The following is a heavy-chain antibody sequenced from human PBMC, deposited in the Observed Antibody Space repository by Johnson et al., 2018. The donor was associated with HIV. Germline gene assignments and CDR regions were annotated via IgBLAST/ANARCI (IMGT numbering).Heavy chain of an antibody. J-gene: IGHJ3*02. CDR1: GFTFSSYA. D-gene: IGHD1-26*01. Sequence: QMQLVESGGGVVQPGRSLRLSCAASGFTFSSYAMHWVRQAPGKGLEWVAVISYDGSNKYYADSVKGRFTISRDNSKNTLYLQMNSLRAEDTAVYYCARRYSGSYRGACVIWGQGTMVTVSS. V-gene: IGHV3-30*04. CDR3: ARRYSGSYRGACVI. CDR2: ISYDGSNK.